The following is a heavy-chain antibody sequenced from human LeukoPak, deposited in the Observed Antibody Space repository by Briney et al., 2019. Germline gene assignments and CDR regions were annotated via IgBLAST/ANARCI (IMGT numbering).Heavy chain of an antibody. Sequence: SETLSLTCTVSGGSISNYYWGWIRRPPGKGLEWIGYIYYSGSTNYNPSLKSRVTISIDTSKNQFSLKLSSVTAADTAVYYCARRLATQNKTWFDPWGQGALVTVSS. CDR1: GGSISNYY. D-gene: IGHD6-25*01. J-gene: IGHJ5*02. CDR3: ARRLATQNKTWFDP. CDR2: IYYSGST. V-gene: IGHV4-59*01.